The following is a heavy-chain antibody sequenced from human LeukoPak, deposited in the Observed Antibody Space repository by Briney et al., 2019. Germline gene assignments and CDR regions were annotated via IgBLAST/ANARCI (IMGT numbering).Heavy chain of an antibody. CDR1: GFTFSSYW. D-gene: IGHD1-7*01. J-gene: IGHJ4*02. V-gene: IGHV3-7*01. Sequence: GGSLRLSCAASGFTFSSYWMSWVRQAPGKGLEWVANIKQDGSEKYYVDSVKGRFTISRDNAKNSLYLQMNSLRAEDTAVYYCARVISGYNWNYIFDYWGQGTLVTVSS. CDR3: ARVISGYNWNYIFDY. CDR2: IKQDGSEK.